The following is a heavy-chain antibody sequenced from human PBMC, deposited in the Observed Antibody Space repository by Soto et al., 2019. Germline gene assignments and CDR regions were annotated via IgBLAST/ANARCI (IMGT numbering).Heavy chain of an antibody. CDR2: ISAHTGNT. CDR1: GYTFTNYG. V-gene: IGHV1-18*01. J-gene: IGHJ3*02. CDR3: ARVLGYNSSWWRHTAFDI. Sequence: VKVSCKTSGYTFTNYGISWVRQAPGQGLEWMGWISAHTGNTNYAQKFQGRVTMTTDTSTSTAYMELRSLRSDDTAVYYCARVLGYNSSWWRHTAFDIWGQGTMVTVSS. D-gene: IGHD6-13*01.